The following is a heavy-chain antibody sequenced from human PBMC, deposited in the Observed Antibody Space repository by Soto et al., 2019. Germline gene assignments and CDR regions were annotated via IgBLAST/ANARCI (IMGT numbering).Heavy chain of an antibody. Sequence: GASVKVSCKASGGTFSTYAITWVRQAPGQGLEWMGGIIPVVGTVNYAQKFQGRVTLTADKSTGTAYMELSSLRSEDTAPYYCARDQHCSGGTCSYYYYGMDVWGQGTTVTVSS. J-gene: IGHJ6*02. CDR1: GGTFSTYA. D-gene: IGHD2-15*01. CDR2: IIPVVGTV. V-gene: IGHV1-69*06. CDR3: ARDQHCSGGTCSYYYYGMDV.